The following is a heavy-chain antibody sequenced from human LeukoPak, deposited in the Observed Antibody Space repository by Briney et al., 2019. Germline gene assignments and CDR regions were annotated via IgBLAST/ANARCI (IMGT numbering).Heavy chain of an antibody. CDR2: IYYSGST. D-gene: IGHD5-12*01. J-gene: IGHJ3*02. CDR1: GGSISSYY. Sequence: SETLSLTCTVSGGSISSYYWRWIRQPPGKVLEWIGYIYYSGSTNYSPYLKSRVTISVDTSKNQFSLKLSSVTAADTAVYYCARARDSGYDSDAFDIWGQGTMVTVSS. CDR3: ARARDSGYDSDAFDI. V-gene: IGHV4-59*01.